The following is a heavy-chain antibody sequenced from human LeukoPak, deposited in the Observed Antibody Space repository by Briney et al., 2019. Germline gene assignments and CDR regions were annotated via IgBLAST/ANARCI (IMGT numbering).Heavy chain of an antibody. CDR2: IIPMFGTA. D-gene: IGHD3-22*01. CDR1: GYTFTSYY. Sequence: GASVKVSCKASGYTFTSYYMHWVRQAPGQGLEWMGGIIPMFGTANYAQKFQGRVTITADKSTGTAYMELSSVRSEDTAVYYCASRPYDYDSSGYFETYQYYMDVWGKGTTVTVSS. CDR3: ASRPYDYDSSGYFETYQYYMDV. V-gene: IGHV1-69*06. J-gene: IGHJ6*03.